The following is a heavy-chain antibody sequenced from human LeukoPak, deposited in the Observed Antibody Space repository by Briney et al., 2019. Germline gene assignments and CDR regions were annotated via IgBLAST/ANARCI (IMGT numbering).Heavy chain of an antibody. J-gene: IGHJ4*02. Sequence: PGGSLRLSCAASGFTFSSYAMHWVRQAPGKGLEWVAVISYDGSNKYYADSVKGRFTISRDNSKNTLYLQMNSLRVEDTAVYYCARAVTYYDILTGYFVGYFDYWGQGTLVTVSS. V-gene: IGHV3-30*14. CDR2: ISYDGSNK. CDR1: GFTFSSYA. D-gene: IGHD3-9*01. CDR3: ARAVTYYDILTGYFVGYFDY.